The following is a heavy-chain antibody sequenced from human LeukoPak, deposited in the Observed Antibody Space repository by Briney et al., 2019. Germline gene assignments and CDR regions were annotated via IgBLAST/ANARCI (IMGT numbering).Heavy chain of an antibody. J-gene: IGHJ4*02. D-gene: IGHD3-9*01. V-gene: IGHV4-59*08. CDR3: ARMGIRLFDWLPTYYFDY. CDR2: IHYSGST. CDR1: GFTFDDYA. Sequence: GSLRLSCAASGFTFDDYAMHWVRQAPGKGLEWIAYIHYSGSTHYNPSLRSRATISADTSKNQLSLKLTSVTAADTAVYYCARMGIRLFDWLPTYYFDYWGQGTLVTVSS.